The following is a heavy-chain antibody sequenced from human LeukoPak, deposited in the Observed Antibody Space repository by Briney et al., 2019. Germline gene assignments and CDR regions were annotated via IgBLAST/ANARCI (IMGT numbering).Heavy chain of an antibody. CDR2: ISGSGGST. D-gene: IGHD4-11*01. J-gene: IGHJ4*02. Sequence: PGGSLRLSCAASGFTFSSYAMSWVRQAPGRGVEWVSAISGSGGSTYYADSVKGRFTISRDNSKNTLYLQMNSLRAEDTAVYYCAKPPSKFYSTYHFDYWGQGTLVTASS. CDR3: AKPPSKFYSTYHFDY. V-gene: IGHV3-23*01. CDR1: GFTFSSYA.